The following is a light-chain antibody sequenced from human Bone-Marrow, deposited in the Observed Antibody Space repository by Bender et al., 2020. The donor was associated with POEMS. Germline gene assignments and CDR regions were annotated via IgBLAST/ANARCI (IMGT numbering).Light chain of an antibody. J-gene: IGLJ3*02. V-gene: IGLV1-40*01. CDR3: AVWDDSLNSWV. Sequence: TQPPSVSGAPGQRVTISCTGSSSNLGAGYDVHWYQHLPGTAPKLLIYGNNNRPSGVPDRFSGSRSGTSASLAISGLQSEDEADYYCAVWDDSLNSWVFGGGTKLTVL. CDR1: SSNLGAGYD. CDR2: GNN.